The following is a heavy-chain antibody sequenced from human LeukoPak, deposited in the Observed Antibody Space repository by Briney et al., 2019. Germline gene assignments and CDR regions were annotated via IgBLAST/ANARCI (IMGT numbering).Heavy chain of an antibody. D-gene: IGHD6-13*01. CDR1: GFTFSSYA. V-gene: IGHV3-23*01. CDR3: ARDELRHSSSWYFDY. J-gene: IGHJ4*02. Sequence: GGSLRLSCAASGFTFSSYAMSWVRQARGKGLEWVSAISGSGGSTYYADSVKGRFTISRDNSKNTLYLQMNSLRAEDTAVYYCARDELRHSSSWYFDYWGQGTLVTVSS. CDR2: ISGSGGST.